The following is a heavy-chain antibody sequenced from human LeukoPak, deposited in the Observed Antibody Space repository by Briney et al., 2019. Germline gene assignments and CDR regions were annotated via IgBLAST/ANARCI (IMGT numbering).Heavy chain of an antibody. Sequence: SGTLSLTCAVSGGSISSSDWWSWVRQPPGKGLEWIGEIYHSGGTNTKPSLKSRVTISVDKSKNQFSLKLSSVTAADTAVYYCARGNGDYGNYYYYGMDVWGQGTTVTVSS. CDR3: ARGNGDYGNYYYYGMDV. V-gene: IGHV4-4*02. CDR1: GGSISSSDW. CDR2: IYHSGGT. D-gene: IGHD4-17*01. J-gene: IGHJ6*02.